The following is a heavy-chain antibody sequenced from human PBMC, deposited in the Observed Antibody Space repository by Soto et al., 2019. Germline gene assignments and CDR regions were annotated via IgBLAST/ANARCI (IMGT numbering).Heavy chain of an antibody. J-gene: IGHJ5*02. CDR1: GFTFSSYA. D-gene: IGHD6-13*01. CDR2: ISYDGSNK. V-gene: IGHV3-30-3*01. CDR3: ARDSGYSSSWNWFDP. Sequence: GGSLRLSCGASGFTFSSYAMHWVRQAPGKGLEWVAVISYDGSNKYYADSVKGRFTISRDNSKNTLYLQMNSLRAEDTAVYYCARDSGYSSSWNWFDPWGQGTLVTVS.